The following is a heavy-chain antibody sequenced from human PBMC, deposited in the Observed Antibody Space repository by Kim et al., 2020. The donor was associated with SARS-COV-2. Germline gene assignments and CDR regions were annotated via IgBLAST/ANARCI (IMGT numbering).Heavy chain of an antibody. J-gene: IGHJ4*02. CDR1: GFTFGDYG. Sequence: GGSLRLSCTASGFTFGDYGMSWFRQAPGKGLEWVGFIRRKAYGGTTEYAASVKGRFTISRDDSKSIAYLQMNSLKTEDTAVYYCTRGDYLFCSDNSCYSGTFDYWGQGTLVTVSS. D-gene: IGHD2-15*01. CDR2: IRRKAYGGTT. CDR3: TRGDYLFCSDNSCYSGTFDY. V-gene: IGHV3-49*03.